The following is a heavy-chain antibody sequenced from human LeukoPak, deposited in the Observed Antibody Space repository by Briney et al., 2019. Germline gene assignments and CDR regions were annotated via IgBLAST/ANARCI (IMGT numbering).Heavy chain of an antibody. CDR2: IYSGGST. J-gene: IGHJ4*02. Sequence: GGSLRLSCVASGFTVSSNYMSWVRQAPGKGLEWVSVIYSGGSTYYADSVKGRFTISRDNSKNTLYLQMNSLRAEDTAVYYCARGNPLGYWGQGTLVTVSS. D-gene: IGHD1-14*01. CDR3: ARGNPLGY. V-gene: IGHV3-66*01. CDR1: GFTVSSNY.